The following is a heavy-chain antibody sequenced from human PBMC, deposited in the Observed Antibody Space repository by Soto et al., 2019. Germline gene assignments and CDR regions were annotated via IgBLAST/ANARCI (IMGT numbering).Heavy chain of an antibody. D-gene: IGHD3-3*01. Sequence: SETLSLTCTVSGGSISSGGYYWSWIRQHPGKGLEWIGYIYYSGSTYYNPSLKSRVTISVDTSKNQFSLKLSSVTAADTVVYYCARYFGVALDAFDIWGQGTMVTVSS. CDR1: GGSISSGGYY. V-gene: IGHV4-31*03. J-gene: IGHJ3*02. CDR2: IYYSGST. CDR3: ARYFGVALDAFDI.